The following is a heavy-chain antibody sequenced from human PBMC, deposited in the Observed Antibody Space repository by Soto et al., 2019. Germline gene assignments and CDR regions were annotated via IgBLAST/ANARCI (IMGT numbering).Heavy chain of an antibody. CDR2: INDDGIST. D-gene: IGHD1-1*01. J-gene: IGHJ4*02. V-gene: IGHV3-74*01. CDR3: TRGPRPTSTGTGAF. CDR1: GFTFRMYL. Sequence: PVGSLRLSCAASGFTFRMYLVHWFRQVPGKGPEWVSRINDDGISTNYADSVKGRFTISRDNAKNTLYLQMNALRVEDTGVYYCTRGPRPTSTGTGAFWGQRTMVTVSS.